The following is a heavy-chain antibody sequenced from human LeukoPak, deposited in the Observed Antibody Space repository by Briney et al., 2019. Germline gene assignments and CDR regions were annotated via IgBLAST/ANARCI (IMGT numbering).Heavy chain of an antibody. V-gene: IGHV4-59*12. Sequence: PSETLSLTCTISGGSISSYYWSWIRQPPGKGLEWIGYIYYSGSANYNPSLKSRVTTSVDTSKNQFSLKVSSVTAADTAVYYCARVTTSYYYYGMDVWGQGTTVTVSS. CDR2: IYYSGSA. J-gene: IGHJ6*02. CDR1: GGSISSYY. D-gene: IGHD4-11*01. CDR3: ARVTTSYYYYGMDV.